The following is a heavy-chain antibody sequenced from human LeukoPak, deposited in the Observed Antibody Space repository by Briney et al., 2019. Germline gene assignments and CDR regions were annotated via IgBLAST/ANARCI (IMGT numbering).Heavy chain of an antibody. V-gene: IGHV1-69-2*01. CDR3: ATDAEYRIAARKLDY. D-gene: IGHD6-6*01. Sequence: ASVKLSCKTSGYIFTDHYMHWVRQAPGKGRAWMGRFDPEGGDTLYAEKFQGRVTITADTSTATSYMEVSSLTSEDTAVYYCATDAEYRIAARKLDYWGQGTLVTVSA. J-gene: IGHJ4*02. CDR2: FDPEGGDT. CDR1: GYIFTDHY.